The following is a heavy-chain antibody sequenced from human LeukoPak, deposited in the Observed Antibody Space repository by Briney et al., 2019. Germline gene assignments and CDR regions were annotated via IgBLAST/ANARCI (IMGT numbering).Heavy chain of an antibody. D-gene: IGHD3-10*01. CDR1: GFTFSSYE. V-gene: IGHV3-48*03. Sequence: GGSLRLSCAASGFTFSSYEMNWVRQAPGKGLEWVSYISSSGSTIYYADSVKGRFTISRDNAKNSLYLQMNSLRAEDTAVYYCARGWFGDMSWFDPWGQGTLVTVSS. CDR3: ARGWFGDMSWFDP. J-gene: IGHJ5*02. CDR2: ISSSGSTI.